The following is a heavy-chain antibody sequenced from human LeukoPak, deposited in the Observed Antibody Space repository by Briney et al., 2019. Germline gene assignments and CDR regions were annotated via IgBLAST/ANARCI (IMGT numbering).Heavy chain of an antibody. Sequence: GGSLRLSCAASGFTFDDYAMHWVRQAPGKGLEWVSGISWNSGSIGCADSVKGRFTISRDNAKNSLYLQMNSLRAEDTALYYCANSITIFSGMDVWGQGTTVTVSS. J-gene: IGHJ6*02. CDR2: ISWNSGSI. D-gene: IGHD3-9*01. CDR3: ANSITIFSGMDV. CDR1: GFTFDDYA. V-gene: IGHV3-9*01.